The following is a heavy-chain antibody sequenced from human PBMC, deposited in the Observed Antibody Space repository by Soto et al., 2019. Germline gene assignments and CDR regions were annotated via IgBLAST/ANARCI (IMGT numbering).Heavy chain of an antibody. Sequence: PSETLSLTCTVSGGSISSSSYYWGWIRQPPGKGLDWIGSIYYSGSTYYNPSLKSRVTISVDTSKNQFSLKLSSVTAADTAVYYCARYASISGSITFYYYYGMDVWGQGTTVTVSS. V-gene: IGHV4-39*01. CDR1: GGSISSSSYY. CDR3: ARYASISGSITFYYYYGMDV. D-gene: IGHD3-10*01. CDR2: IYYSGST. J-gene: IGHJ6*02.